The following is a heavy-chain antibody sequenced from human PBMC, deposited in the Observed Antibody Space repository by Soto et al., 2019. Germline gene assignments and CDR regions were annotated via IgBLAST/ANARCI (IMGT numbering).Heavy chain of an antibody. V-gene: IGHV5-10-1*01. J-gene: IGHJ6*02. CDR1: VDSFTSYC. D-gene: IGHD2-2*01. CDR3: AREVGYYGMEV. CDR2: IDPSDSYT. Sequence: GESLKISCKGSVDSFTSYCINWVRQMPGRGLEWMGRIDPSDSYTNYSPSFQGHVTISADKSISTAYLQWSRLKASDTAMDFCAREVGYYGMEVWGQGTTVTLSS.